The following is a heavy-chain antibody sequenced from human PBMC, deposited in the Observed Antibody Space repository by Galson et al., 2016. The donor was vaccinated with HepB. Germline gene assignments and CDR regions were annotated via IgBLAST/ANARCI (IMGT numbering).Heavy chain of an antibody. CDR1: GFTFSDYY. Sequence: SLRLSCAASGFTFSDYYMTWIRQAPGKGLEWVSYISGSSGYRNYADTVKGRFTLSRDNRKNSLYLQINSLEAEDTAVYYCARAVDTPLEVHFDYWGQGTPVTVSS. CDR2: ISGSSGYR. V-gene: IGHV3-11*06. J-gene: IGHJ4*02. CDR3: ARAVDTPLEVHFDY. D-gene: IGHD5-18*01.